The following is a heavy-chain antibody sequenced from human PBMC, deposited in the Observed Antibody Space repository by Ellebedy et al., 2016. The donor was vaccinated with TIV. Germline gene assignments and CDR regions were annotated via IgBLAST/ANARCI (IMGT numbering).Heavy chain of an antibody. CDR1: GFTFSDYS. Sequence: PGGSLRLSCAASGFTFSDYSLNWVRQAPGKGLEWVSSISSSSSHIYHADSMKGRFTISRDNAKNSLYLQMNSLRAEDTAVYYRARGGTTMAGIDYWGQGTLVTVSS. CDR2: ISSSSSHI. CDR3: ARGGTTMAGIDY. D-gene: IGHD6-19*01. J-gene: IGHJ4*02. V-gene: IGHV3-21*01.